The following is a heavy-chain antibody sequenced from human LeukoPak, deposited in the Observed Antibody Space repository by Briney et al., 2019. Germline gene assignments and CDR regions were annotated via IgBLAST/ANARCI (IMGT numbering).Heavy chain of an antibody. Sequence: SETLSLTCTVSGGSISSYYWSWIRQPPGKGLEWIGYIYYSGSTNYNPSLKSRVTISVDTSKNQFSLKLSSVTAADTAVYYCARGPPVFDYWGQEPWSPSPQ. J-gene: IGHJ4*01. CDR1: GGSISSYY. CDR2: IYYSGST. V-gene: IGHV4-59*01. CDR3: ARGPPVFDY.